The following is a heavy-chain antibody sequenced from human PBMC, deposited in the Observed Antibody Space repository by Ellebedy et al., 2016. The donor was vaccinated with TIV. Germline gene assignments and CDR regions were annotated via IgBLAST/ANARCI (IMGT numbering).Heavy chain of an antibody. J-gene: IGHJ6*02. D-gene: IGHD1-1*01. CDR3: ARNLKNNSGPYYYGMVV. CDR2: IYYSGST. CDR1: GGSISGYS. Sequence: MPSETLSLTCTVSGGSISGYSWSWIRQPAGKGLEWIGEIYYSGSTNYNPSLKSRVTISVDTSKNQFSLKLTSVTAADTAVYYCARNLKNNSGPYYYGMVVWGQGTTVTVSS. V-gene: IGHV4-59*01.